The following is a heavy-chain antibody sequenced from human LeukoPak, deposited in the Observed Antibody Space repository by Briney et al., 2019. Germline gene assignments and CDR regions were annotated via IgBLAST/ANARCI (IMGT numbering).Heavy chain of an antibody. V-gene: IGHV4-4*07. Sequence: PSETLSLTCTVSGGSISGYYWSWIRQPAGEGLEWIGHIYTSGSTDYNPSLKSRVTMSVDTSKKQSSLKLSSVTAADTAVYFCARGRGYTYYQWGQGTLVIDSS. D-gene: IGHD5-18*01. CDR1: GGSISGYY. CDR3: ARGRGYTYYQ. J-gene: IGHJ4*02. CDR2: IYTSGST.